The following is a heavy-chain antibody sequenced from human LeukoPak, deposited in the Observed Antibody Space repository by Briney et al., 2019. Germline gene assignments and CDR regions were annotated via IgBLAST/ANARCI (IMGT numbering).Heavy chain of an antibody. D-gene: IGHD3-3*01. CDR1: GGTFSSYA. V-gene: IGHV1-69*05. CDR2: IIPILGTA. J-gene: IGHJ4*02. CDR3: ASSAFGVVITHFDY. Sequence: SVKVSCKASGGTFSSYAISWVRQAPGQGLEWMGGIIPILGTANYAQKFQGRVTITTDESTSTAYMELSSLRSEDTAVYYCASSAFGVVITHFDYWGQGTLVTVSS.